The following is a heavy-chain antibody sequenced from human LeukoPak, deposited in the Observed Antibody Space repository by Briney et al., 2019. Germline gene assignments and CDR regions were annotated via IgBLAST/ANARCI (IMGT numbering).Heavy chain of an antibody. Sequence: KSSETLSLTCAVYGGSFSGYYWSWIRQPPRKGLEWIGEINHSGSTNYNPSLKSRVTISVDTSKNQFSLKLSSVTAADTAVYYCARGPCSGGSCPFDYWGQGTLVTVSS. CDR3: ARGPCSGGSCPFDY. J-gene: IGHJ4*02. CDR2: INHSGST. V-gene: IGHV4-34*01. CDR1: GGSFSGYY. D-gene: IGHD2-15*01.